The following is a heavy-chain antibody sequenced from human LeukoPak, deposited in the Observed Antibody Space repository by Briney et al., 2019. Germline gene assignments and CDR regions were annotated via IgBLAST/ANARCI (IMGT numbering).Heavy chain of an antibody. V-gene: IGHV5-51*01. CDR3: ARLPSLEPFDY. CDR1: GYSLTSYW. J-gene: IGHJ4*02. CDR2: IYPGDSDT. D-gene: IGHD1-1*01. Sequence: GESLKISCKRSGYSLTSYWIGWVRQLPGKGLEWMRIIYPGDSDTRYTPSLQGQVTISADKSVSTAYLQWSSLKASDTAMYYCARLPSLEPFDYWGQGTLVTVSS.